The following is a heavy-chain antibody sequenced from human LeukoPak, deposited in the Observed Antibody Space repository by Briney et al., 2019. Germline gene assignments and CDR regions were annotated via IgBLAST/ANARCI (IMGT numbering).Heavy chain of an antibody. J-gene: IGHJ4*02. CDR3: AKDIRFLEWLSPHQFDF. Sequence: GGSLRLSCAASGFTFSSYAMSWVRQAPGKGLEWVSAISGSGGSTYYADSVKGRFTISRDNSKNTLYLQMNSLRAEDTAVYFCAKDIRFLEWLSPHQFDFWGQGTLVTVSS. CDR2: ISGSGGST. D-gene: IGHD3-3*01. V-gene: IGHV3-23*01. CDR1: GFTFSSYA.